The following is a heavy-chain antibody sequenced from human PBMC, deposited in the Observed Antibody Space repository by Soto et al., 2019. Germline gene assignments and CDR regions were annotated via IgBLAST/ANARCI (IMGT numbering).Heavy chain of an antibody. CDR2: IKNKTDGGTT. CDR3: TTGRGDYAYGMDV. Sequence: EVQLVESGGGLVKPGGSLRLSCAASGFTFSNAWMNWVRQAPGKGLEWVGRIKNKTDGGTTDYAAPVKGRFTISRDDSKNTLYLQMNSLKTEDTAVYYCTTGRGDYAYGMDVWGQGTTVTVSS. D-gene: IGHD1-26*01. CDR1: GFTFSNAW. J-gene: IGHJ6*02. V-gene: IGHV3-15*07.